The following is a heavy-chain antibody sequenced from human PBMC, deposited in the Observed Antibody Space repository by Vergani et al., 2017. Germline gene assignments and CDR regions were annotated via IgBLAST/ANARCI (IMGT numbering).Heavy chain of an antibody. CDR3: AKDLRLLYNQFDP. J-gene: IGHJ5*02. V-gene: IGHV3-33*06. D-gene: IGHD1-14*01. CDR1: GFTFNHYG. CDR2: TWYAGNNK. Sequence: QVQLVESGGGVVQPGRSLRLSCAASGFTFNHYGMHWVRQAPGKGLEWVAVTWYAGNNKQYADSVKGRFTITRDNSKSTMYLQMNRLRDEDTGVYYCAKDLRLLYNQFDPWGQGTLVTVSS.